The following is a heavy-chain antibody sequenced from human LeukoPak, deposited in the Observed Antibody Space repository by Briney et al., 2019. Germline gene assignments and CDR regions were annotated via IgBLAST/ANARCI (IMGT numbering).Heavy chain of an antibody. CDR3: ARSRLGSGSYTPRSRVYYMDV. V-gene: IGHV1-69*01. CDR1: GGTFSSYA. J-gene: IGHJ6*03. CDR2: IIPIFGTA. D-gene: IGHD3-10*01. Sequence: SVKVSCKASGGTFSSYAISWVRQAPGQGLEWMGGIIPIFGTANYAQKFQGRVTITADESTSTAYMELSSLRAEDTAVYYCARSRLGSGSYTPRSRVYYMDVWGKGTAVTVSS.